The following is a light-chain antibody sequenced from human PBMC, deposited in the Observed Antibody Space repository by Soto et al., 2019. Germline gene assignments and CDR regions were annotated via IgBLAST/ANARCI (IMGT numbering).Light chain of an antibody. V-gene: IGKV3-11*01. Sequence: EIVMTQSPATLSVSPVEGATLSCRASQSVSRYLAWHQQTPGQAPRLLIYDASNWPSGIPARFSGSGSGTYFTLTISILEPEDFAVYYCQQYGSSGTFGQGTKVDIK. CDR2: DAS. CDR3: QQYGSSGT. J-gene: IGKJ1*01. CDR1: QSVSRY.